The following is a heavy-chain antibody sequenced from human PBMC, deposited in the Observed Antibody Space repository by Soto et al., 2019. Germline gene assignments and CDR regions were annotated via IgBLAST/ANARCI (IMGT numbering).Heavy chain of an antibody. Sequence: ASVKVSCKASGYSFTDYHIHWVRQAPGQGLEWLGRINPKRGGTSTAQKFQGWVTMTTDTSISPASMELTRLKSDDTAIYYCARGDSTDCSNGVCSFFYNHDMDVWGQGTTVTVSS. CDR3: ARGDSTDCSNGVCSFFYNHDMDV. J-gene: IGHJ6*02. V-gene: IGHV1-2*04. CDR2: INPKRGGT. D-gene: IGHD2-8*01. CDR1: GYSFTDYH.